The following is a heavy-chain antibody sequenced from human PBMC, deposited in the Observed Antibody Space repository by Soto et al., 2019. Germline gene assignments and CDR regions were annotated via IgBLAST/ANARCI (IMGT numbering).Heavy chain of an antibody. Sequence: EVQLVESGEGLVQPGGSLRLSCAASGFTFSSYSMNWVRQAPGKGLAWVSYISSSSSTIYYADSVKGRFTISRDNAKNSLYLQINSLRDEDTAVYYCARDRKIRDYYDSSGYYDWVQGTLVNVSS. D-gene: IGHD3-22*01. CDR1: GFTFSSYS. J-gene: IGHJ4*02. CDR2: ISSSSSTI. CDR3: ARDRKIRDYYDSSGYYD. V-gene: IGHV3-48*02.